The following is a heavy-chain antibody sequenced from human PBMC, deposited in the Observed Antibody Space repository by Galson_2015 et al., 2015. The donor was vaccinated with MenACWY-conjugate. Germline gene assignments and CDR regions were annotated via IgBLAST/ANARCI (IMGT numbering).Heavy chain of an antibody. CDR1: GFTFSSYS. V-gene: IGHV3-48*01. CDR2: ISSSSSTI. D-gene: IGHD3-3*02. Sequence: SLRLSCAASGFTFSSYSMNWVRQAPGKGLEWVSYISSSSSTIYYADSVKGRFTISRDNAKNSLYLQMNSLRAEDTAVYYCARAFAPQGIDYWGQGTLVTVSS. J-gene: IGHJ4*02. CDR3: ARAFAPQGIDY.